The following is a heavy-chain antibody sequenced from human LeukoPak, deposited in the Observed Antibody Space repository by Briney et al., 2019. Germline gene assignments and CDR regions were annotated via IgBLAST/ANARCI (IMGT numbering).Heavy chain of an antibody. CDR2: ISSSSTYI. CDR1: GFTFSSYR. CDR3: ASYDTPGDAFDT. Sequence: GGSLRLSCAASGFTFSSYRMNWVRQAPGKGLEWVSSISSSSTYIYYADSVKGRFTISRDNAKNSLYLQMNSLRAEDTAVYYCASYDTPGDAFDTWGQGTIVTVSS. V-gene: IGHV3-21*01. J-gene: IGHJ3*02. D-gene: IGHD3-22*01.